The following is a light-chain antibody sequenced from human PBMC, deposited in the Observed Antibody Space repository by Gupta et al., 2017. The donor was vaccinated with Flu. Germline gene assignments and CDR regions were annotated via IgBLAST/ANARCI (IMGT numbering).Light chain of an antibody. CDR1: TSDVGGYNY. CDR3: NSYTSTSTPFV. CDR2: EVS. V-gene: IGLV2-14*01. Sequence: QYALNKPASVSGSPGQSLTISCTGTTSDVGGYNYVAGYQQLPCKAPKLMIYEVSNRPSGVSNRFSGSQSGNTASLTISWLQAEDECDYYFNSYTSTSTPFVFGTVTKVTVL. J-gene: IGLJ1*01.